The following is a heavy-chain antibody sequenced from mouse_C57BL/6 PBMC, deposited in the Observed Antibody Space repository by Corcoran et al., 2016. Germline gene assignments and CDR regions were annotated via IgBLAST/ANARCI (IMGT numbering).Heavy chain of an antibody. J-gene: IGHJ4*01. Sequence: EVQLQQSGPELVKPGASVKIPCKASGYTFTDYNMDWVKQSHGKSLEWIGDINPNNGGTIYNQKFKGKTTFTVDKSSSTAYMELRSLTSEDTAVYYCARRGYDAMDYWGQGTSVTVSS. CDR3: ARRGYDAMDY. D-gene: IGHD3-1*01. V-gene: IGHV1-18*01. CDR1: GYTFTDYN. CDR2: INPNNGGT.